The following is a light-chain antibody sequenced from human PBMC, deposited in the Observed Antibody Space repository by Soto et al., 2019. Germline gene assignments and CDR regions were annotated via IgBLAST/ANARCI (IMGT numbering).Light chain of an antibody. CDR2: DAS. V-gene: IGKV1-5*01. Sequence: DIQMTQSPSTLSASVGDRVTITCRASQSISSWLAWYQQKPGKAPNLLIYDASSLESGVPSRFSGSGSGTEFTLTISRLQPEVFATYYCQQYNVYWTFGQGTKVEMK. J-gene: IGKJ1*01. CDR1: QSISSW. CDR3: QQYNVYWT.